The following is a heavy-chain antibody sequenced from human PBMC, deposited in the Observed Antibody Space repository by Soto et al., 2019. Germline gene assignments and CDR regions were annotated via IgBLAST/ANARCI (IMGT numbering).Heavy chain of an antibody. J-gene: IGHJ6*02. CDR1: EFTFSSYS. V-gene: IGHV3-21*01. Sequence: GGSLRLSCAASEFTFSSYSMNWVRQAPGKGLEWVSSISSSSSYIYYADSVKGRFTISRDNAKNSLYLQMNSLRAEDTAVYYCARDTEAWYNWNYSRYYYYGMDVWGQGTTVTVSS. CDR3: ARDTEAWYNWNYSRYYYYGMDV. D-gene: IGHD1-7*01. CDR2: ISSSSSYI.